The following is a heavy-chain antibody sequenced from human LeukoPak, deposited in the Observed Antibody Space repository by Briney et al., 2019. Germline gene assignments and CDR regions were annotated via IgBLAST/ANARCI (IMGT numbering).Heavy chain of an antibody. V-gene: IGHV4-34*01. CDR1: GGSFSGYY. D-gene: IGHD5-18*01. CDR3: ARAGGYSYGFHYYYYMDV. J-gene: IGHJ6*03. CDR2: INHSGST. Sequence: SETLSLTCAVYGGSFSGYYWSWIRQPPGKGLEWIGEINHSGSTNYNPSLKSRVTISVDTSKNQFSLKLSSVTAADTAVYYCARAGGYSYGFHYYYYMDVWGKGTTVTISS.